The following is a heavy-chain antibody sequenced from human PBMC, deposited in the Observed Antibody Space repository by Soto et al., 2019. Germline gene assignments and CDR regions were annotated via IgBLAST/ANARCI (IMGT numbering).Heavy chain of an antibody. D-gene: IGHD2-15*01. CDR1: RYTFKSHG. CDR2: IDSSGVNT. CDR3: VSWVSAHSDY. J-gene: IGHJ4*02. V-gene: IGHV3-23*01. Sequence: LRLSWAASRYTFKSHGLSWVRQAPGKGLEWVSTIDSSGVNTHYADSVKGRFTISRDNSRNTLHLQMHDLRADDTALYYCVSWVSAHSDYWGEGTVATVYS.